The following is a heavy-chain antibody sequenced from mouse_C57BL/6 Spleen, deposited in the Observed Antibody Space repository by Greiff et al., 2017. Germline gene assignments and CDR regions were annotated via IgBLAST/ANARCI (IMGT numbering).Heavy chain of an antibody. V-gene: IGHV5-16*01. J-gene: IGHJ2*01. Sequence: EVHLVESEGGLVQPGSSMKLSCTASGFTFSDYYMAWVRQVPEKGLEWVANINYEGSSTYYLASLKSRFIISRDNAKNILYLQMSSLKSEDTATYYCAREEYYGSMDYWGQGTTLTVSS. CDR1: GFTFSDYY. CDR3: AREEYYGSMDY. D-gene: IGHD1-1*01. CDR2: INYEGSST.